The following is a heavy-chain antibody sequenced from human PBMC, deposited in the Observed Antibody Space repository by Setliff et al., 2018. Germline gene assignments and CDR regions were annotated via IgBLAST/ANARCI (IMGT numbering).Heavy chain of an antibody. Sequence: SETLSLTCTVSGGPSNSGNYYWSWIRQPAGEEPEWIGQIFSKGSTNTNPSLKSRVTISFNTSKDQISLKLSSVTPADTAVYYCARGSEFYYGSGTIDSWGQGTLVTVSS. CDR1: GGPSNSGNYY. V-gene: IGHV4-61*10. CDR3: ARGSEFYYGSGTIDS. D-gene: IGHD3-10*01. CDR2: IFSKGST. J-gene: IGHJ4*02.